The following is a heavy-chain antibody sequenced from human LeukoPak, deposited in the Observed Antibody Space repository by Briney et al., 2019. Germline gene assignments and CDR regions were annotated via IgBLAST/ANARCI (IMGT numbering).Heavy chain of an antibody. CDR3: ARDTSLYSSSCWFDP. CDR2: INPNSGGT. J-gene: IGHJ5*02. D-gene: IGHD6-6*01. CDR1: GYTFTGYY. V-gene: IGHV1-2*02. Sequence: GASVKVSCKASGYTFTGYYMHWVRQAPGQGLEWMGWINPNSGGTNYAQKFQGRVTMTRDTSISTAYMELSRLRSDDTAVYYCARDTSLYSSSCWFDPWGQGTLVTVSS.